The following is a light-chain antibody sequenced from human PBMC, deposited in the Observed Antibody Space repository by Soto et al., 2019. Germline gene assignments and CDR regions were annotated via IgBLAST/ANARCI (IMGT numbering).Light chain of an antibody. V-gene: IGKV1-5*01. CDR2: DAS. J-gene: IGKJ1*01. CDR1: QSVSSW. Sequence: DILMTQSPSTLSASVGDRVTITCRASQSVSSWLAWYQQKPGKAPKLLIYDASSLESGVPSRFSGSGSGTEFTLTISSLQPDDFATYYCQQYNSYPWTFGRGTKVEIK. CDR3: QQYNSYPWT.